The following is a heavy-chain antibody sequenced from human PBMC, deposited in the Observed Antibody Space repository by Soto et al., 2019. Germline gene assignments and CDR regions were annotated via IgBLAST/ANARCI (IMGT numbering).Heavy chain of an antibody. D-gene: IGHD3-3*01. CDR2: ISAYNGDT. V-gene: IGHV1-18*01. CDR1: GYSFSTYG. Sequence: QVQLVQSGAEVKKPGASVKVSCKASGYSFSTYGITWVRQAPGQGLEWMGWISAYNGDTDYVQKFQGRVTMTADTYTSTAYMELRSLRSDDTAVYYCARDAGYYDFWSVYGCDIWGQGTMVTVSS. CDR3: ARDAGYYDFWSVYGCDI. J-gene: IGHJ3*02.